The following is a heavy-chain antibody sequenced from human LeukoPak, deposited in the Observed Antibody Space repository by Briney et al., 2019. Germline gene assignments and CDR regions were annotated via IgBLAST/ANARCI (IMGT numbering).Heavy chain of an antibody. J-gene: IGHJ6*02. CDR1: GFTFSSYW. CDR2: ISYDGSNK. D-gene: IGHD6-19*01. CDR3: AKADPPGSSGWPSYYYYGMDV. V-gene: IGHV3-30*18. Sequence: QSGGSLRLSCAASGFTFSSYWMNWARQAPGKGLEWVAVISYDGSNKYYADSVKGRFTISRDNSKNTLYLQMNSLRAEDTAVYYCAKADPPGSSGWPSYYYYGMDVWGQGTTVTVSS.